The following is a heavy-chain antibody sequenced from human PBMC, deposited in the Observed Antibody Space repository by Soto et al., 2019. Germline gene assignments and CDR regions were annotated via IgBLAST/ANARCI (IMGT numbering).Heavy chain of an antibody. D-gene: IGHD2-8*01. CDR3: ARGGCTDGVCTYYFDY. J-gene: IGHJ4*02. CDR1: GYTFTEYY. CDR2: INPSSGAT. V-gene: IGHV1-2*02. Sequence: ASVKVSCKASGYTFTEYYIHWVRQAPGQGLEWMGWINPSSGATKSAQRFQGSVTMTRDTSITTAYMELTRLTSDDTAVYYCARGGCTDGVCTYYFDYWGQGTLVTV.